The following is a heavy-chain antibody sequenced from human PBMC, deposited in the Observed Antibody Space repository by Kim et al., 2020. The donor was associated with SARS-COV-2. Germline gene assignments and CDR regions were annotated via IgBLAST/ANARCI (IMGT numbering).Heavy chain of an antibody. J-gene: IGHJ6*02. CDR1: GGTLNKYA. CDR3: ARPRNYDFWSGYSYTMDV. Sequence: SVKVSCKASGGTLNKYAISWVRQAPGQGLEWMGGIIPVFGSPTYAQNFQGRVTITADESTSTVYMELSSLRSEDAAVYYCARPRNYDFWSGYSYTMDVWGQGTTVTVAS. CDR2: IIPVFGSP. D-gene: IGHD3-3*01. V-gene: IGHV1-69*13.